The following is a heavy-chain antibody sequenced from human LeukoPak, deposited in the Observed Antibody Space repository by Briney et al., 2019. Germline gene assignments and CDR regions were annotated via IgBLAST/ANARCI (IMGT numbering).Heavy chain of an antibody. V-gene: IGHV1-2*06. J-gene: IGHJ4*02. Sequence: ASVKVSCKASGYTFTGYHLHWVRQAPGHGLEWMGRINPNSGNTIYAQKLQGRVTMTRDTSISTAYMELSRLRSDDTAVYYCARNYCSSTSCLCDLWGQGNLVSVFS. CDR3: ARNYCSSTSCLCDL. CDR2: INPNSGNT. D-gene: IGHD2-2*01. CDR1: GYTFTGYH.